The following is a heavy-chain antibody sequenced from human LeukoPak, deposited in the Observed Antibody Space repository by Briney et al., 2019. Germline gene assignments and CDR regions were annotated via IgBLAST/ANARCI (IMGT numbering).Heavy chain of an antibody. D-gene: IGHD3-9*01. CDR2: FTNHHTT. Sequence: PGGSLRLSCEASGFTFSIYAMTWVRQAPGKGLEWVSTFTNHHTTYCTDSVKGRFTISRDNSKNTLYLQMDSVRPEDTAVYYCAKEGYDILTGYRTNWFDPWGQGTLVTVSS. J-gene: IGHJ5*02. CDR1: GFTFSIYA. V-gene: IGHV3-23*01. CDR3: AKEGYDILTGYRTNWFDP.